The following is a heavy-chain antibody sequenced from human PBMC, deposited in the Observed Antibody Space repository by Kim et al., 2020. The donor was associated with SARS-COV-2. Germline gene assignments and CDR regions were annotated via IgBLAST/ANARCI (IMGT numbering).Heavy chain of an antibody. D-gene: IGHD5-12*01. CDR3: ARYLVATHNFDY. Sequence: SETLSLTCAVSGGSINGHYWSWVRQPPGKVLEWMGFIYYTGSTNYNPSLMGRVAMSVDTSKKQFSLRLNSVTAADTAVYYCARYLVATHNFDYWGQGTLVTVSS. J-gene: IGHJ4*02. CDR1: GGSINGHY. V-gene: IGHV4-59*08. CDR2: IYYTGST.